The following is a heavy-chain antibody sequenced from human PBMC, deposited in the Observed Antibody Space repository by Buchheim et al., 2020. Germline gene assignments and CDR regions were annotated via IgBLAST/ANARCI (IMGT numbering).Heavy chain of an antibody. J-gene: IGHJ4*02. V-gene: IGHV3-30*18. CDR1: GFTFSSYG. CDR2: ISYDGSNK. D-gene: IGHD1-26*01. CDR3: AKGALVGATTGASGIDY. Sequence: QVQLVESGGRVVQPGRSLRLSCAASGFTFSSYGMHWVRQAPGKGLEWVAVISYDGSNKYYADSVKGRFTISRDNSKNTLYLQMNSLRAEDTAVYYCAKGALVGATTGASGIDYWGQGTL.